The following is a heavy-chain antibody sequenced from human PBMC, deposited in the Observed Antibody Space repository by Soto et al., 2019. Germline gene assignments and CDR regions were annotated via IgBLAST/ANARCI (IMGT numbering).Heavy chain of an antibody. V-gene: IGHV3-73*01. CDR1: GFTFSGSA. D-gene: IGHD1-1*01. CDR2: IRSKTNNYAT. J-gene: IGHJ4*02. Sequence: GGSLRLSCAASGFTFSGSAMHWVRQASGKGLEWVGRIRSKTNNYATAYAASVKGRFTIFRDDSKNTVYLQMNSLKTEDTAVYYCTRARPTDNLFDYWGQGTLVTVSS. CDR3: TRARPTDNLFDY.